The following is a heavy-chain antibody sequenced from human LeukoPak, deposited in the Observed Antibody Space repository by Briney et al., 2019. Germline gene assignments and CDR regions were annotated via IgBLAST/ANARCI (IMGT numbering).Heavy chain of an antibody. Sequence: GGSLRLSCAASGFTFSSYGMSWVRQAPGKGLEWVSAISGSGAGTYYADSVKGRFTISRDSSKNTLYLQMNSLRAEDTAVYYCAKEGWSFHFFDYWGQGILVTVSS. CDR2: ISGSGAGT. V-gene: IGHV3-23*01. CDR3: AKEGWSFHFFDY. CDR1: GFTFSSYG. J-gene: IGHJ4*02. D-gene: IGHD6-19*01.